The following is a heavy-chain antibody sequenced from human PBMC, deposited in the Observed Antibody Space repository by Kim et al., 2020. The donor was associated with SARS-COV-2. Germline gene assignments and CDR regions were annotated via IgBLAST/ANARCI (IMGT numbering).Heavy chain of an antibody. V-gene: IGHV4-34*01. J-gene: IGHJ5*02. CDR3: ARKGRGYSSSRWFDP. CDR2: INHSGST. Sequence: SETLSLTCAVYGGSFSGYYWSWIRQPPGKGLEWIGEINHSGSTNYNPSLKSRVTISVDTSKNQFSLKLSSVTAADTAVYYCARKGRGYSSSRWFDPWGQGTLVTVSS. CDR1: GGSFSGYY. D-gene: IGHD6-6*01.